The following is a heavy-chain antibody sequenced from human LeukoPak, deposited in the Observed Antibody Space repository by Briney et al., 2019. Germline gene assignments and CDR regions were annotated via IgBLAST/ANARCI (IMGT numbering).Heavy chain of an antibody. CDR3: AKVLSGWYRGNDC. CDR2: ISTSGNTP. D-gene: IGHD6-19*01. J-gene: IGHJ4*02. V-gene: IGHV3-23*01. CDR1: GFTFSSFP. Sequence: GGSLRLSCAASGFTFSSFPMSWVRQAPGKGLEWVSTISTSGNTPYYADSVRGRFTVSRDNSKNTLYLQMNSLRAEDTATYYCAKVLSGWYRGNDCWGQGTLVAVSS.